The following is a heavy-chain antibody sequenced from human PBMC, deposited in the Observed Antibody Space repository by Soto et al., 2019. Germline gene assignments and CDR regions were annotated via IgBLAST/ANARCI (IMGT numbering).Heavy chain of an antibody. V-gene: IGHV1-3*05. CDR3: ARGGVRGVDP. J-gene: IGHJ5*02. D-gene: IGHD3-10*01. CDR1: GYTFTSYA. CDR2: INAGNGNT. Sequence: QVQLVQSGAEEKKPGASVKVSCKASGYTFTSYAMHWVRQAPGQRLEWMGWINAGNGNTKYSQKFQGRVTITRDTSASTAYMELSSLISEDTAVYYCARGGVRGVDPWGQGTLVTVSS.